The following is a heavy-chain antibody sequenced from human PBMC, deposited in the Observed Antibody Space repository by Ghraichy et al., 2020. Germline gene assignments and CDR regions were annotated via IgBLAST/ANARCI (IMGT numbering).Heavy chain of an antibody. D-gene: IGHD6-13*01. CDR1: GGSFSGYY. Sequence: SETLSLTCAVYGGSFSGYYWSWIRQPPGKGLEWIGEINHSGSTNYNPSLKSRVTISVDTSKNQFSLNLISVTAADTAVYYCARGWYGEYFQHWGQGTLVTVSS. CDR3: ARGWYGEYFQH. V-gene: IGHV4-34*01. CDR2: INHSGST. J-gene: IGHJ1*01.